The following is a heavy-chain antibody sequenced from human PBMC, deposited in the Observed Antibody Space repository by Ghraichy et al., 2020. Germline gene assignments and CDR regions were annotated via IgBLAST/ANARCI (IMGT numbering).Heavy chain of an antibody. CDR1: GYTFTGYY. D-gene: IGHD5-18*01. Sequence: ASVKVSCKASGYTFTGYYMHWVRQAPGPGLEWLGWINPDSGGAQQSQNLQGRVTMTRDKSISTVYMELSSLKSGDTAIYYCARQRGYSYGLDLWGQGTLVTVSS. V-gene: IGHV1-2*02. CDR3: ARQRGYSYGLDL. J-gene: IGHJ4*02. CDR2: INPDSGGA.